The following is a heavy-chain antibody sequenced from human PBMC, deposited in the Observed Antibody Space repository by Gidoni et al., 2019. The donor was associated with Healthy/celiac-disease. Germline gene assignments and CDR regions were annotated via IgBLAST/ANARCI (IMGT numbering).Heavy chain of an antibody. CDR3: TTALRGPGWYLDY. Sequence: EVQLVESGGGLVKPGGSLRFSCAASGFTLRNAWMSWVRQAPGKGLEWVGRIKSKTDGGTTDYAAPVKGRFTISRDDSKNTLYLQMNSLKTEDTAVYYCTTALRGPGWYLDYWGQGTLVTVSS. V-gene: IGHV3-15*01. CDR1: GFTLRNAW. J-gene: IGHJ4*02. CDR2: IKSKTDGGTT. D-gene: IGHD6-19*01.